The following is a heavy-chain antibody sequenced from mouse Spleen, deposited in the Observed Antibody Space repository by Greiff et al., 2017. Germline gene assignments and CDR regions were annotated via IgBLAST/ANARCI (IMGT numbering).Heavy chain of an antibody. CDR1: GYTFTSYW. V-gene: IGHV1-69*01. D-gene: IGHD1-1*01. CDR3: ASYYYGSSYRAMDY. CDR2: IDPSDSYT. Sequence: QVQLQQSGAELVMPGASVKLSCKASGYTFTSYWMHWVKQRPGQGLEWIGEIDPSDSYTNYNQKFKGKATLTVDKSSSTAYMQLSSLTSEDSAVYYCASYYYGSSYRAMDYWGQGTSVTVSS. J-gene: IGHJ4*01.